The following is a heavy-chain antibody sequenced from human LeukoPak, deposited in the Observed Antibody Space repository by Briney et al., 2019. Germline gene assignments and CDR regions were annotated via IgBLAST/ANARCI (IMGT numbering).Heavy chain of an antibody. CDR2: INPSGGST. V-gene: IGHV1-46*01. CDR3: ARDEGPPRYNWNYGGPDF. Sequence: ASVKVSRKPSGYTFTHYYMHWVRQAPGQGLEWMGIINPSGGSTSYAQKFQGRVTLTRDTSTSTVYMELSSLSSEDTAVYYCARDEGPPRYNWNYGGPDFWGQGTLVTVLS. J-gene: IGHJ4*02. D-gene: IGHD1-7*01. CDR1: GYTFTHYY.